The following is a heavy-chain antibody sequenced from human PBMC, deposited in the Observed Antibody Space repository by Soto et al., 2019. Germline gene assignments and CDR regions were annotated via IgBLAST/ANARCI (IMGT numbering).Heavy chain of an antibody. CDR1: GDTFTGYY. J-gene: IGHJ5*02. V-gene: IGHV1-2*02. D-gene: IGHD6-13*01. CDR3: ATGYSSRWYWFDP. CDR2: INPDSGGT. Sequence: QVQLVQSGAEVKKPGASVKVSSKATGDTFTGYYMHWVRQAPGQGLEWMGWINPDSGGTNYAQKLQGRVTMTRDTSIRTAYMELNRLTSDDTAVYYCATGYSSRWYWFDPWGQGTLVTVSS.